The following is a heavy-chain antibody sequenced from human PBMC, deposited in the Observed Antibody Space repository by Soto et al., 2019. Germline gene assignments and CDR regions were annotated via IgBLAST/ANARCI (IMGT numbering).Heavy chain of an antibody. CDR1: GFTFSSYS. J-gene: IGHJ1*01. V-gene: IGHV3-21*01. CDR2: ISSSSSYI. Sequence: EVQLVESGGGLVKPAGSLRLSCAASGFTFSSYSMNWVRQAPGKGLEWVSSISSSSSYIYYADSVKGRFTISRDNAKNSLYLQMNSLRAEDTAVYYCARDSPPGAVVIMAEYFQHWGQGTLVTVSS. CDR3: ARDSPPGAVVIMAEYFQH. D-gene: IGHD3-3*01.